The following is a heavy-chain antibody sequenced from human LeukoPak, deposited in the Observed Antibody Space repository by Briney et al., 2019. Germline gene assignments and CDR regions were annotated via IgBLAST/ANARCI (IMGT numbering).Heavy chain of an antibody. CDR2: ISAYNGNT. J-gene: IGHJ5*02. V-gene: IGHV1-18*01. CDR3: ARVLMVRGVNNWFDP. Sequence: ASVKVSCKASGYTFTSYGISWVRQAPGQGLEWMGWISAYNGNTNYAQKLQDRVTMTTDTSTSTAYMELRSLRSDDTAVYYCARVLMVRGVNNWFDPWGQGTLVTVSS. CDR1: GYTFTSYG. D-gene: IGHD3-10*01.